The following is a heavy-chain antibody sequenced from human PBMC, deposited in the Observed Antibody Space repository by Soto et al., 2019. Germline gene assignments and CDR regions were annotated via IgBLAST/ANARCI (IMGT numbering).Heavy chain of an antibody. D-gene: IGHD3-10*01. J-gene: IGHJ6*04. V-gene: IGHV3-74*01. CDR2: TKSDGSGT. Sequence: EVQLVESGGGLLQPGGSLTLSCTASGFTFSNYWMHWVRQAPGKGLVWVSRTKSDGSGTSYTDSVKGRFTISRDNAYNTLYLQMSKLRAEDTAGYYCARGGFDYGTRRMDVWGKGTTVIVSS. CDR3: ARGGFDYGTRRMDV. CDR1: GFTFSNYW.